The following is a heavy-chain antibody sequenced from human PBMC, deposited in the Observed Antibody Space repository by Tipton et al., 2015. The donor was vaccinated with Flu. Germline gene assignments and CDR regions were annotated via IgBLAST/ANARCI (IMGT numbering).Heavy chain of an antibody. Sequence: TLSLTCTVSSGSIRSTDYFCAWIRQPPGKGLELIGSIYPSGTTYYNPSLKSRVTMSVDTSKNQFSLKLSSVTAADTAVYFCATYNWNDVDVPVPAFDIWGQGTLVTVSS. CDR3: ATYNWNDVDVPVPAFDI. CDR2: IYPSGTT. D-gene: IGHD1-20*01. V-gene: IGHV4-39*07. J-gene: IGHJ3*02. CDR1: SGSIRSTDYF.